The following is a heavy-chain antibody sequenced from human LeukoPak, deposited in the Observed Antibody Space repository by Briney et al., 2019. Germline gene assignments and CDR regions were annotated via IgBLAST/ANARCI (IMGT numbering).Heavy chain of an antibody. CDR2: IYYSGST. V-gene: IGHV4-39*01. CDR3: ARRFSSGYFY. D-gene: IGHD3-22*01. J-gene: IGHJ4*02. CDR1: GGSISSSSYY. Sequence: SETLSLTCTVSGGSISSSSYYWGWIRQPPGKGLEWIGSIYYSGSTYYNPSLKSRVTISVDTSKNQFSLKLSSVTAADTAVYYCARRFSSGYFYWGQGTLVTVSS.